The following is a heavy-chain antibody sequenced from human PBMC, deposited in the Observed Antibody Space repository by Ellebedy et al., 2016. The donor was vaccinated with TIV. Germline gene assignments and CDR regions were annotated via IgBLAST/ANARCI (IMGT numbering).Heavy chain of an antibody. Sequence: WVRQAPGKGLEWVGRIRSKTDGGTTDYAAPVKGRFTISRDDSKNTLYLQMNSLRAEDTAVYYCARGVSIAAADAYYYYGLDVWGQGTTVTVSS. J-gene: IGHJ6*02. CDR2: IRSKTDGGTT. D-gene: IGHD6-13*01. V-gene: IGHV3-15*01. CDR3: ARGVSIAAADAYYYYGLDV.